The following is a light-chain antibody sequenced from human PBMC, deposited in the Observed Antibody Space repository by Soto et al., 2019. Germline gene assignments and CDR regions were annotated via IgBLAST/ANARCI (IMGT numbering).Light chain of an antibody. CDR3: QQRSNWPA. V-gene: IGKV3-11*01. CDR1: QSVSSY. J-gene: IGKJ2*01. Sequence: EIVLTQSPATLSLSPGERATLSCRASQSVSSYLAWYQQKPGQAPRLLIYDASNRATGIPARFSGSGSGTDFTLTISSLDPEDFAVYCCQQRSNWPAFGQGTKLEIK. CDR2: DAS.